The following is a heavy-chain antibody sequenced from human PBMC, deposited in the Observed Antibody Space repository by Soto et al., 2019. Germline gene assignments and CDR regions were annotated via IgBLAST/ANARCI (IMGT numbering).Heavy chain of an antibody. J-gene: IGHJ5*02. CDR2: ISTSGVRT. CDR1: GFTFSDYA. D-gene: IGHD5-12*01. Sequence: EVQLLESGGGLVQPGGSLRLSCTASGFTFSDYAMTWVRQAPGKGLDWVSAISTSGVRTYYADSVKGRFTISRDNSKNTLYLQMSSLTAEDTAVYYCARKIYHRFDPWGQGTLVTVSS. CDR3: ARKIYHRFDP. V-gene: IGHV3-23*01.